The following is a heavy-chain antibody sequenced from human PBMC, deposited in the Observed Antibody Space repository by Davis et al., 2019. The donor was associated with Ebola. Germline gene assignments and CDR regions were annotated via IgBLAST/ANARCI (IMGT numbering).Heavy chain of an antibody. CDR3: AKDGGSSTSILYYYYGMDV. CDR2: INPNSGGT. J-gene: IGHJ6*02. Sequence: AASVKVSCKASGYTFTGYYMHWVRQAPGQGLEWMGWINPNSGGTNYAQKFQGWVTMTRDTSISTAYMELSRLRSEDTAVYYCAKDGGSSTSILYYYYGMDVWGQGTTVTVSS. CDR1: GYTFTGYY. V-gene: IGHV1-2*04. D-gene: IGHD2-2*01.